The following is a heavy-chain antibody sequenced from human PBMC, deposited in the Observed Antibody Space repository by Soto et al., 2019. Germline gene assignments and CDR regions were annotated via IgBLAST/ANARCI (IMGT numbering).Heavy chain of an antibody. J-gene: IGHJ6*02. Sequence: PGESLKISCKGSGYSFTSYWIGWVRQMPGEGLGWMGIIYPGDSDTRYSPSFQGRVTISADKSISTAYLQWSSLKASDTAMYYCARTSAAGKYYYGMDVWGQGTTVTVSS. V-gene: IGHV5-51*01. D-gene: IGHD6-13*01. CDR1: GYSFTSYW. CDR3: ARTSAAGKYYYGMDV. CDR2: IYPGDSDT.